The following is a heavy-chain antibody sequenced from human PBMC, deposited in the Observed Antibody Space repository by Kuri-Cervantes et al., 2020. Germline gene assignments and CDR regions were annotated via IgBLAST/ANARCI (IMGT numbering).Heavy chain of an antibody. Sequence: SLKISCAASGFTFDGYTMNWVRQAPGKGLEGVLGISWNSGSIGYADSVKGRFTISRDNAKNSLYLKMNSLRAEDTAVYYCARRGYYYGSGAYGMDVWGQGTTVTVSS. CDR3: ARRGYYYGSGAYGMDV. CDR1: GFTFDGYT. J-gene: IGHJ6*02. CDR2: ISWNSGSI. V-gene: IGHV3-9*01. D-gene: IGHD3-10*01.